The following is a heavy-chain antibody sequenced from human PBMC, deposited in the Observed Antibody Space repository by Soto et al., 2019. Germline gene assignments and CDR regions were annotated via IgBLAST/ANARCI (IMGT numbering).Heavy chain of an antibody. CDR3: ARESEDLTSYLDY. J-gene: IGHJ4*02. CDR1: GFTFTRYS. V-gene: IGHV3-21*06. Sequence: PGGSLRLSCAASGFTFTRYSMNWVRQAPGKGLEWVSSISSTTNYIYYGDSMKGRFTISRDNAKNSLYLEMNSLRAEDTAVYYFARESEDLTSYLDYWCQGTLVT. CDR2: ISSTTNYI.